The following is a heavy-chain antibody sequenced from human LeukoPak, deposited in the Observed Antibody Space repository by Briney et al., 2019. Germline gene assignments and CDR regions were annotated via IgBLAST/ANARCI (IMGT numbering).Heavy chain of an antibody. CDR1: GFTFSSYA. J-gene: IGHJ3*02. CDR2: ISGSGGST. D-gene: IGHD2/OR15-2a*01. V-gene: IGHV3-23*01. Sequence: GGSLRLSCAASGFTFSSYAMSWVRQAPGKGLEWASAISGSGGSTYYADSVKGRFTISRDNSKNTLYLQMNSLRAKDTAVYYCAKAVFSIHDAFDIWGQGTMVTVSS. CDR3: AKAVFSIHDAFDI.